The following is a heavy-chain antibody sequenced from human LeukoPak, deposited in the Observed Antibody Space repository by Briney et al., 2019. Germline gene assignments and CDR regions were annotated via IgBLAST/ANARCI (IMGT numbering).Heavy chain of an antibody. V-gene: IGHV1-46*01. CDR1: GYTFTSYY. Sequence: ASVKVSCKASGYTFTSYYMHWVRQAPGQGLEWMGIINPSGGSTSYAQKFQGRVTMTRDTSTSTVYMELSSLRSEDTTVYYCARTDGDFYYFDYWGQGTLVTVSS. CDR2: INPSGGST. D-gene: IGHD4-17*01. J-gene: IGHJ4*02. CDR3: ARTDGDFYYFDY.